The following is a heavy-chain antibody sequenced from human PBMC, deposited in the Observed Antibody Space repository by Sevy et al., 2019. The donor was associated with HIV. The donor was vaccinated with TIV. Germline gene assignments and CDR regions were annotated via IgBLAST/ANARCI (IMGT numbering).Heavy chain of an antibody. CDR2: MSYSGYT. J-gene: IGHJ6*02. CDR1: GGSVTTGNYY. Sequence: SETLSLICTVSGGSVTTGNYYWSWIRQYPGKGLEWIGYMSYSGYTYFNPSLKARATISVDKSQNHFSLRLTSVTAADTAVYYCARDPLRSHSYGTGLWGQGTTVTVSS. CDR3: ARDPLRSHSYGTGL. V-gene: IGHV4-30-4*01.